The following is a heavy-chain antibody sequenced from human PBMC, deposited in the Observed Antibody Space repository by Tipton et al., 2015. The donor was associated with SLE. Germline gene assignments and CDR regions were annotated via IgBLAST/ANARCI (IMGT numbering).Heavy chain of an antibody. CDR3: AREGRGSSGFHY. J-gene: IGHJ4*02. D-gene: IGHD6-6*01. V-gene: IGHV4-59*04. CDR1: GGSISSYY. CDR2: IYYSGST. Sequence: TLSLTCTVSGGSISSYYWSWIRQPPGKGLEWIGYIYYSGSTYYNPSLKSRVTISVDTSKNQFSLKLTSVTAADTAVYYCAREGRGSSGFHYWGQGTLVTVSS.